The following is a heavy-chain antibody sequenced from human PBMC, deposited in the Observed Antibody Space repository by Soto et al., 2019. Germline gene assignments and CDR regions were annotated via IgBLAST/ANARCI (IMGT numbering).Heavy chain of an antibody. D-gene: IGHD3-22*01. V-gene: IGHV4-59*01. CDR1: GDSISSYY. J-gene: IGHJ4*02. CDR3: ALRSMAVVPEY. Sequence: QVQLQESGPGLVKPSETLSLTCAVSGDSISSYYCMWIRQPPGKGLESIGYLYYGRSANYNPSLKSRVTLSVDTSTNQCSLSLSSMTAADTAVYYRALRSMAVVPEYWGQGTLVTVSS. CDR2: LYYGRSA.